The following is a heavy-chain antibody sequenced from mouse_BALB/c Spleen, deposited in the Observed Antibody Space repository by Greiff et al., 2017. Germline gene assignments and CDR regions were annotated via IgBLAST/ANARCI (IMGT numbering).Heavy chain of an antibody. CDR3: AKMGSSDY. J-gene: IGHJ2*01. Sequence: VQLKESGPELVKPGASVKMSCKASGYTFTDYSMDWVKQSHGESFEWIGRVSPYNGGTSHDQKFKGKATLTVDESSSTAYMVLNSLTYEDAAVYYGAKMGSSDYWGQGTTLTVSA. V-gene: IGHV1-19*01. CDR2: VSPYNGGT. CDR1: GYTFTDYS. D-gene: IGHD2-3*01.